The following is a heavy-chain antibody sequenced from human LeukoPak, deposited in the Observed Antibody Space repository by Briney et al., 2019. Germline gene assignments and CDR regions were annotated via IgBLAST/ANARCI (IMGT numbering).Heavy chain of an antibody. J-gene: IGHJ4*02. CDR3: AKDRGGYYASYYFDY. V-gene: IGHV3-9*03. D-gene: IGHD3-10*01. Sequence: GGSLRLSCAASGFTFDDYAMHWVRQAPGKGLEWVSGISWNSGGIGYADSVKGRFTISRDNAKNSLYLQMNSLRAEDMALYYCAKDRGGYYASYYFDYWGQGTLVTVSS. CDR2: ISWNSGGI. CDR1: GFTFDDYA.